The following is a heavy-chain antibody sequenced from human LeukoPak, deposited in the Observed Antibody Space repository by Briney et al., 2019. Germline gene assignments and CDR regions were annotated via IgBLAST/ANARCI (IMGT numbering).Heavy chain of an antibody. CDR2: IIPIFGTA. D-gene: IGHD2-21*02. V-gene: IGHV1-69*13. Sequence: GASVKVSCKASGGTFSSYAISWVRQAPGQGLEWMGGIIPIFGTANYAQKFQGRVTITADESTSTAYMELSSLRSEDTAVYYCAIDTYCGGDCYTYGMDVWGQGTTVTVSS. CDR1: GGTFSSYA. J-gene: IGHJ6*02. CDR3: AIDTYCGGDCYTYGMDV.